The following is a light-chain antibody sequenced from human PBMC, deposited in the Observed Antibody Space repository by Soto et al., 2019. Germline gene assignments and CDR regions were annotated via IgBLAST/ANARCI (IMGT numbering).Light chain of an antibody. Sequence: DIQMTQSPSSRSASVGHRVTITCRASQGSCTYLAWYHQKPGQVPELLIYAASRLHSGVPSRFSGSGTGTDFTLTISSLQPEDVATYYCQKYGSVFGTCGQGTKVEIK. V-gene: IGKV1-27*01. J-gene: IGKJ1*01. CDR2: AAS. CDR3: QKYGSVFGT. CDR1: QGSCTY.